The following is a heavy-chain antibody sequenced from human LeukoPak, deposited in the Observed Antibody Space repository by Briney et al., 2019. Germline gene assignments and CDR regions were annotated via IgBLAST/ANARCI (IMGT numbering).Heavy chain of an antibody. Sequence: GGSLRLSCAASGFTFSSYAMSWVRQAPGKGLEWVSAISGSGGSTYYADSVKGRFTISRDNSKNTLYLQMNSLRAEDTAVYYYAKGTTMVRGLGWFDPWGQGTLVTVSS. D-gene: IGHD3-10*01. CDR3: AKGTTMVRGLGWFDP. CDR2: ISGSGGST. CDR1: GFTFSSYA. J-gene: IGHJ5*02. V-gene: IGHV3-23*01.